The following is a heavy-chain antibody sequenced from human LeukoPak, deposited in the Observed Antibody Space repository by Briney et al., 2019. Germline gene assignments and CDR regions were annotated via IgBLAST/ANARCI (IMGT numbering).Heavy chain of an antibody. Sequence: SETLSLTCSDSAVSVNSRYWGWVRQPPEKGLEWIGYIHYSGATNYNPSLKSRVSISIDTPRNQFSLSLSSVTAADTAVYYCAREDPLTAHFDYWGQGTLVTVSS. CDR1: AVSVNSRY. CDR3: AREDPLTAHFDY. D-gene: IGHD2-21*02. V-gene: IGHV4-59*02. CDR2: IHYSGAT. J-gene: IGHJ4*02.